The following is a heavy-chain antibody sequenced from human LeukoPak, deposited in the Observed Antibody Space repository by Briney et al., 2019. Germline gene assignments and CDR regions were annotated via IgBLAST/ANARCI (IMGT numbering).Heavy chain of an antibody. CDR2: IYYSGST. CDR3: ARVVGLSSGTLYYFDY. D-gene: IGHD3-22*01. Sequence: SETLSLTCTVSGGSISSSSYYWGWIRQPPGKGLEWIGSIYYSGSTYYNPSLKSRVTISVDTSKNQFSLKLSSVTAADTAVYYCARVVGLSSGTLYYFDYWGQGTLVTVSS. J-gene: IGHJ4*02. CDR1: GGSISSSSYY. V-gene: IGHV4-39*07.